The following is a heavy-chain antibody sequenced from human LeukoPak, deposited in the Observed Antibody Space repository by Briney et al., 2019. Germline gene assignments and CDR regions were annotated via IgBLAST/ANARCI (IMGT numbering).Heavy chain of an antibody. J-gene: IGHJ5*02. CDR2: IWYDGSKT. CDR1: GFTFTNYA. Sequence: GGSLRLSCAASGFTFTNYAMNWVRQAPGKGLEWVAVIWYDGSKTYYADSVKGRFTISRDTSTNTLYLQMNGLRAEDTAVYYCARSLERDYSGSGNYYMNNWFDPWGQGTLVTVSS. CDR3: ARSLERDYSGSGNYYMNNWFDP. V-gene: IGHV3-33*08. D-gene: IGHD3-10*01.